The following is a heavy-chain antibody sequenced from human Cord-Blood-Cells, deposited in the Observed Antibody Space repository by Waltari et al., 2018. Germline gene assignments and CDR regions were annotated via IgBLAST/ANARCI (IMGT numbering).Heavy chain of an antibody. CDR2: IRSKANSYAT. Sequence: EVQLVESGGGLVQPGGSLKLSCAASGFTFSGSAMHWVRQASGNGLEWVGRIRSKANSYATAYAASVKGRFTIARDDSKNTAYLQMNSLKTEDTAVDYCTRHDGESIPFDIWGQGTMVTVS. CDR1: GFTFSGSA. V-gene: IGHV3-73*02. D-gene: IGHD3-10*01. J-gene: IGHJ3*02. CDR3: TRHDGESIPFDI.